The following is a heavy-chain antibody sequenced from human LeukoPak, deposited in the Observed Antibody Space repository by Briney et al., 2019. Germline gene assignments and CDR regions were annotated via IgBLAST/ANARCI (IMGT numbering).Heavy chain of an antibody. D-gene: IGHD2-15*01. Sequence: PGGSLRLSCAASGFTFSSYAMSWVHQAPGKGLEWVSAISGSGGSTYYADSVKGRFTISRDNSKNTLYLQMNSLRAEDTAVYYCAKWVGGYCSGGSCYNYYYYYIDVWGKGTTVTVSS. CDR3: AKWVGGYCSGGSCYNYYYYYIDV. CDR1: GFTFSSYA. V-gene: IGHV3-23*01. CDR2: ISGSGGST. J-gene: IGHJ6*03.